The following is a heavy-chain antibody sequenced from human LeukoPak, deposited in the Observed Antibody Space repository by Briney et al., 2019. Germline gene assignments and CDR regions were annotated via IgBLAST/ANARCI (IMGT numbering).Heavy chain of an antibody. V-gene: IGHV4-34*01. Sequence: PSETLGLTCAVYGGSFSGYYWSWIRQPPGKGLEWIGEINHSGSTNYNPSLKSRVTISVDTSKNQFSLKLSSVTAADTAVYYCARGDYRRVDYWGQGTLVRVSS. J-gene: IGHJ4*02. CDR3: ARGDYRRVDY. CDR1: GGSFSGYY. CDR2: INHSGST. D-gene: IGHD4-11*01.